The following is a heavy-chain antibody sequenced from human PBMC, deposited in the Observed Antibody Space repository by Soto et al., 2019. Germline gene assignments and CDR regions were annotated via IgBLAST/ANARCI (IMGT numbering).Heavy chain of an antibody. V-gene: IGHV3-23*01. CDR3: AKSRYSDSSGDFDDF. J-gene: IGHJ4*02. CDR2: IGGRATSA. CDR1: GFTFSNYA. Sequence: EVQLLESGGGLVQPGGSLRLSCAASGFTFSNYAMSWVRQAPGKGLEWVSGIGGRATSAYYADSVKGRFAISRDNSYNTLFLQLNSRRAEDTAVYYCAKSRYSDSSGDFDDFWGQGTLVSVSS. D-gene: IGHD3-22*01.